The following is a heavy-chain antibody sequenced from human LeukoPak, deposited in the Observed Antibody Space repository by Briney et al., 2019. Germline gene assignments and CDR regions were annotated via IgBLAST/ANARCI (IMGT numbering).Heavy chain of an antibody. CDR1: GYTFTSYG. J-gene: IGHJ6*03. D-gene: IGHD2-15*01. Sequence: ASVKVSCKASGYTFTSYGISWVRQAPGQGLEWMGWISAYNGNTNYAQKLQGRVTMTTDTSTSTAYMELRSLRSDDTAVYYCARGAGGYCSGGSCYIRDPNYYYMDVWGKGTTVTVSS. CDR2: ISAYNGNT. V-gene: IGHV1-18*01. CDR3: ARGAGGYCSGGSCYIRDPNYYYMDV.